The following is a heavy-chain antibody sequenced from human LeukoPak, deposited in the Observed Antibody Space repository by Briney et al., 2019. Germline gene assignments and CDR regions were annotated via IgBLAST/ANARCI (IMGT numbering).Heavy chain of an antibody. CDR1: GFTFSNYW. Sequence: GGSLRLSCVASGFTFSNYWMTWFRQTPGKGLEWVGDINQDGSEKYYLDSVRGRFTISRDNAKNSLYLQMNSLRVEDTAIYYCARDYVWGSSESDYWGQGTLVTVSS. CDR2: INQDGSEK. CDR3: ARDYVWGSSESDY. J-gene: IGHJ4*02. D-gene: IGHD7-27*01. V-gene: IGHV3-7*01.